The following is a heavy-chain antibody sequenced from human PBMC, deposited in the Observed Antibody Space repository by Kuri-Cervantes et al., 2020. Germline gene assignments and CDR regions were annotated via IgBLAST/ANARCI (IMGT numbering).Heavy chain of an antibody. D-gene: IGHD3-22*01. CDR2: ISWNSGSI. CDR1: GFTFSSYW. V-gene: IGHV3-9*01. Sequence: SLKISCAASGFTFSSYWMHWVRQAPGKGLEWVSGISWNSGSIGYADSVKGRFTISRDNAKNSLYLQMNSLRAEDTALYYCAKDLPNYYDSSGLRAFDIWGQGTMVTVSS. CDR3: AKDLPNYYDSSGLRAFDI. J-gene: IGHJ3*02.